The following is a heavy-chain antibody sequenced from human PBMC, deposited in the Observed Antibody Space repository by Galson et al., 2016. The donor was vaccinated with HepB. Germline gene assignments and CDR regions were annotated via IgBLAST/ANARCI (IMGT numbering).Heavy chain of an antibody. Sequence: SLRLSCAASGFTVSSHYMNWVRQAPGKGLEWVSVIYSNGNTYYADSVKGRFTISRDNSKNTLHLQMNSLRVADTAVYYCVRGYSGGYENWLDPWGQGALGTVSS. CDR1: GFTVSSHY. V-gene: IGHV3-66*01. CDR3: VRGYSGGYENWLDP. J-gene: IGHJ5*02. D-gene: IGHD1-26*01. CDR2: IYSNGNT.